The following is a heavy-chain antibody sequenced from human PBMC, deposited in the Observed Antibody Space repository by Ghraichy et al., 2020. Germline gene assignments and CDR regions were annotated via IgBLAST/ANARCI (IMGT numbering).Heavy chain of an antibody. Sequence: SETLSLTCTVSGDSISSSSYYWGWIRQPPGKGLEWFGTIYSSGTTYYNPSLKSRVTVSVDTSKNRFSLKLSSVTAADTAVYLCARHWCTGGPCYFDYWGQGILVTVSS. V-gene: IGHV4-39*01. CDR3: ARHWCTGGPCYFDY. J-gene: IGHJ4*02. D-gene: IGHD2-8*02. CDR1: GDSISSSSYY. CDR2: IYSSGTT.